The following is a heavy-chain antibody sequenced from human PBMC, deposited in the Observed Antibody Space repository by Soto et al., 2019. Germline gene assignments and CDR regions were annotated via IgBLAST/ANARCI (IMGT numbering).Heavy chain of an antibody. Sequence: EVQLVESGGGLVQPGGSLRLSCAASGFTFSSYWMQWVRQAPGKGLEWVSRIDGDEAGATKYADSVKGRFTSSRDNVKNTLYLQMNSVRAEDTAVYYCVRDSHGDYWGQGTLVTVSS. CDR2: IDGDEAGAT. CDR3: VRDSHGDY. CDR1: GFTFSSYW. V-gene: IGHV3-74*01. J-gene: IGHJ4*02.